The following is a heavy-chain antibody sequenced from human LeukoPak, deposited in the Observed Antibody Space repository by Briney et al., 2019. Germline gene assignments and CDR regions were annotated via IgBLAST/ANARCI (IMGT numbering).Heavy chain of an antibody. V-gene: IGHV1-8*01. D-gene: IGHD6-13*01. CDR3: ARIPNSSSWSDYYYYYYMDV. CDR2: MNPNSGNT. CDR1: GYTFTSYD. J-gene: IGHJ6*03. Sequence: ASVKVSCKASGYTFTSYDINWVRQATGQGLEWMGWMNPNSGNTGYAQKFQGRVTMTTKTSISTAYMELSSLRSEDTAVYYCARIPNSSSWSDYYYYYYMDVWGKGTTVTVSS.